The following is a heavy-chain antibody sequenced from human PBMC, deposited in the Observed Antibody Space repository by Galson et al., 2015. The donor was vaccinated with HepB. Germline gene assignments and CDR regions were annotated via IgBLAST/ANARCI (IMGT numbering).Heavy chain of an antibody. D-gene: IGHD3-22*01. CDR1: GFTFSNAW. CDR3: TTCYDSRAKYYYYYGMDV. V-gene: IGHV3-15*01. Sequence: SLRLSCAASGFTFSNAWMSWVRQAPGKGLEWVGRIKSKTDGGTTDYAAPVKGRFTISRDDSKNTLYLQMNSLKTEDTAVYYCTTCYDSRAKYYYYYGMDVWGQGTTVTVSS. CDR2: IKSKTDGGTT. J-gene: IGHJ6*02.